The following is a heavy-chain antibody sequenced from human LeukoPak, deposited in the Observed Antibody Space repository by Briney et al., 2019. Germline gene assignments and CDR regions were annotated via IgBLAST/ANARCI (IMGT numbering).Heavy chain of an antibody. CDR1: GYTFTSYG. J-gene: IGHJ5*02. CDR2: ISAYNGNT. D-gene: IGHD2-2*01. Sequence: ASVEVSCKASGYTFTSYGISWVRQAPGQGLEWMGWISAYNGNTNYAQKLQGRVTMTTDTSTSTAYMELRSLRSDDTAVYYCARVKDCSSTSCPKGRWFDPWGQGTLVTVSS. V-gene: IGHV1-18*01. CDR3: ARVKDCSSTSCPKGRWFDP.